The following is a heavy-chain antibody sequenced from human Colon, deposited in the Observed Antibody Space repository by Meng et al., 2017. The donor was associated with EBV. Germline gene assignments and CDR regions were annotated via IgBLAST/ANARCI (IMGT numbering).Heavy chain of an antibody. CDR2: VSYRGGT. CDR3: ARAVGPDCSSTSCPFDY. CDR1: GGSVSSEPYY. V-gene: IGHV4-61*01. Sequence: VQLRASGPGLVNPSETLSLTCSVSGGSVSSEPYYWNWIRQPPGKALEWIGYVSYRGGTNYNPSLKNRVTISVDTSKTQVSLRLSSVTAADTAVFYCARAVGPDCSSTSCPFDYWGQGTLVTVSS. J-gene: IGHJ4*02. D-gene: IGHD2-2*01.